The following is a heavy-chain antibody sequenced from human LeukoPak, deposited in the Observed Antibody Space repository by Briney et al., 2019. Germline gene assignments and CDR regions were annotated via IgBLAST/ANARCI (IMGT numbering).Heavy chain of an antibody. CDR1: GYTFTSYY. CDR2: INPSGGST. J-gene: IGHJ4*02. V-gene: IGHV1-46*01. D-gene: IGHD1-26*01. Sequence: ASVKVSCRASGYTFTSYYMHWVRQAPGQGLEWMGIINPSGGSTSYAQKFQGRVTMTRDMSTSTVYMELSSLRSEDTAVYYCARGPRVGATTLFVWGQGTLVTVSS. CDR3: ARGPRVGATTLFV.